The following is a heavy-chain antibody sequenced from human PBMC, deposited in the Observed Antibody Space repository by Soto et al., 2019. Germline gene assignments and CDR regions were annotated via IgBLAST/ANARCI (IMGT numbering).Heavy chain of an antibody. J-gene: IGHJ4*02. D-gene: IGHD6-19*01. V-gene: IGHV4-59*01. CDR3: ARSVAVPGAHIDY. Sequence: SETLYLTCSVSGGSISGAYWSWIRQSPGKVLEWVGYVYYTGSTNYSPSLRSRVSISVDTSKNEFSLRLSSVTAADTAVYFCARSVAVPGAHIDYWGQGTQVTVSS. CDR1: GGSISGAY. CDR2: VYYTGST.